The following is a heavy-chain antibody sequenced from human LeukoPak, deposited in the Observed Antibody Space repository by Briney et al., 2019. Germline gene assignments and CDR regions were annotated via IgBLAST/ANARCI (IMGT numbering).Heavy chain of an antibody. V-gene: IGHV5-10-1*01. D-gene: IGHD6-19*01. CDR1: GYSFVDYW. CDR3: ARRVTYSSGWADDY. CDR2: IDPSDSYT. J-gene: IGHJ4*02. Sequence: GESLKISCKGSGYSFVDYWIGWARQMPGKGLEWMGRIDPSDSYTNYSPSFQGHVTISADKSISTAYLQWSSLKASDSAIYYCARRVTYSSGWADDYWGQGTLVTVSS.